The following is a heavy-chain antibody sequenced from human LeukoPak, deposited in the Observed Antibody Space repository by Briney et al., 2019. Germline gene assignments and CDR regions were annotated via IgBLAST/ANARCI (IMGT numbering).Heavy chain of an antibody. CDR2: IGSNGDST. J-gene: IGHJ4*02. CDR1: GFTFSSSA. D-gene: IGHD2-2*01. V-gene: IGHV3-64*01. Sequence: GGSLRLSCAASGFTFSSSAMYWVRQAPGKGLEYVSAIGSNGDSTYYANSVKGRFTISRDNSKNTLYLQMGSLRAEDMAVYYCARGPGYCSSTSRYLLPTDYWGQGNLVTVSS. CDR3: ARGPGYCSSTSRYLLPTDY.